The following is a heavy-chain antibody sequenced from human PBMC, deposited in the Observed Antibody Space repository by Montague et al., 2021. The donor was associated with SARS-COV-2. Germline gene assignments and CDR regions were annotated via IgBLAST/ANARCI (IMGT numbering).Heavy chain of an antibody. V-gene: IGHV4/OR15-8*02. CDR2: IFHSGAA. CDR1: GGFISSGNR. D-gene: IGHD6-13*01. Sequence: SKTLSLTCAVSGGFISSGNRWSWVRQLPGKGLEWIGEIFHSGAASYNPSLKSRLTISMDKSKNEFSLKLNSVTAADTAMYYCARDFVAAVPDRFDSWGQGVLVTVSS. CDR3: ARDFVAAVPDRFDS. J-gene: IGHJ4*02.